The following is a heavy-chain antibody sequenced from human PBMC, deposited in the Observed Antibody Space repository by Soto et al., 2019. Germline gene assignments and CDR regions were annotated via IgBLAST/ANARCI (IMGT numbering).Heavy chain of an antibody. CDR2: IYYSGST. Sequence: TSETLSLTCTVSGGSISAYYWSWIRQPPGKGLEWIGYIYYSGSTNYNPSLKSRVTISVDTSKNQFSLRLSSVTAADTAVYYCARDSGYGDPFDYWGQGTLVTVSS. V-gene: IGHV4-59*01. J-gene: IGHJ4*02. D-gene: IGHD4-17*01. CDR3: ARDSGYGDPFDY. CDR1: GGSISAYY.